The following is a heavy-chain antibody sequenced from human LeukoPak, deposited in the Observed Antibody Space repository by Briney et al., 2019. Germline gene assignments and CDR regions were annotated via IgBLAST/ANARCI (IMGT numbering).Heavy chain of an antibody. CDR1: GFTFSSYA. V-gene: IGHV3-23*01. CDR3: AGGRRHLVHGPLDY. J-gene: IGHJ4*02. Sequence: RGSLRLSCAASGFTFSSYAMSWVRQAPGKGLEWVSSISGSGGSTYYADSVKGRFTISRDNSKNMLYLQMNSLRAEGTAVYYCAGGRRHLVHGPLDYWGQGTLVTVSS. CDR2: ISGSGGST. D-gene: IGHD6-13*01.